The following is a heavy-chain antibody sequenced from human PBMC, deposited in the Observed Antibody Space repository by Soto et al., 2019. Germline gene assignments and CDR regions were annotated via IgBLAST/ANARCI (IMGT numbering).Heavy chain of an antibody. CDR2: IYYSGST. D-gene: IGHD7-27*01. CDR1: GGSISSSSYY. CDR3: ATGDSPSFDAFDI. Sequence: SETLSLTCTVSGGSISSSSYYWGWIRQPPGKGLEGIGSIYYSGSTYYNPSLKSRVTISVDTSKNQFSLKLSSVTAADTAVYYCATGDSPSFDAFDIWGQGTMVTVSS. J-gene: IGHJ3*02. V-gene: IGHV4-39*01.